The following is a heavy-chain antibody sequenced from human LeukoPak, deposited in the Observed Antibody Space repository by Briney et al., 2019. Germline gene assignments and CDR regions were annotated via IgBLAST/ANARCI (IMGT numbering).Heavy chain of an antibody. V-gene: IGHV4-39*01. D-gene: IGHD3/OR15-3a*01. CDR3: ARQTGSGLFILP. J-gene: IGHJ4*02. CDR1: GVSISSSYSY. CDR2: IYYTGNT. Sequence: SSETLSLTCTVSGVSISSSYSYWGWIRQPPGMGLEWIGSIYYTGNTYYNASLKSQVSISIDTSKNQFSLKLTSVTAADTAVYYCARQTGSGLFILPGGQGTLVTVSS.